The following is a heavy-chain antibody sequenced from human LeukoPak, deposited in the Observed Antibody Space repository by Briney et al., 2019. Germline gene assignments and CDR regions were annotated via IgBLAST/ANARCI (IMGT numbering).Heavy chain of an antibody. CDR2: IHYAGGT. CDR1: GGSIGRYW. D-gene: IGHD4-23*01. V-gene: IGHV4-59*01. CDR3: ATHPTVITRFDI. Sequence: SETLSLTCSVSGGSIGRYWWSWIRQAPGKGLEWIGYIHYAGGTNCNPSLKSRVTISLDTPKNQFSLTLSSVTAADTAVYYCATHPTVITRFDIWGQGTMVTVSS. J-gene: IGHJ3*02.